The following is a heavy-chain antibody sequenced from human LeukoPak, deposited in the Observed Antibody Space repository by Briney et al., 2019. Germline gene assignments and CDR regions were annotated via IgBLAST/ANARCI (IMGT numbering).Heavy chain of an antibody. CDR1: GFSFSSYW. CDR2: IKTDGSST. D-gene: IGHD3-10*01. V-gene: IGHV3-74*01. Sequence: GGSLRLSCAASGFSFSSYWMHWVRQAPGKGLVCVSRIKTDGSSTSYADSVKGRFTISRDNAKNTLYLQMNSLRAEDTAVYYCAREGYYGSAALYSWGHGTLVTVSS. J-gene: IGHJ5*01. CDR3: AREGYYGSAALYS.